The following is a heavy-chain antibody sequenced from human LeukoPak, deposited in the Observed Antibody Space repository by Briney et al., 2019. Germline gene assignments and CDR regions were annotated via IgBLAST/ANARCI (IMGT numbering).Heavy chain of an antibody. V-gene: IGHV4-39*01. D-gene: IGHD2-2*01. CDR3: ARVDIVVVPSANFDC. Sequence: PSETLSLTRTVSGGSISSSSYYWGWIRQPPGKGLEWIGSINYSGSTYYNPSLKSRVTIFVDTSKNQFSLKLSSVTAADTAVYYCARVDIVVVPSANFDCWGQGTLVTVSS. CDR1: GGSISSSSYY. CDR2: INYSGST. J-gene: IGHJ4*02.